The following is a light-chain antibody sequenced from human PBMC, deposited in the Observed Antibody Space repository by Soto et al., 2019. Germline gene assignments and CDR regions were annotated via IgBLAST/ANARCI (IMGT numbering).Light chain of an antibody. J-gene: IGLJ2*01. CDR2: DVS. Sequence: QSALTQPRSVSGSPGQSVTISCTGTSSDVGGYNYVSWYQQHPGKAPKLMIYDVSKRPSGVPDRFSGSKSGNTASLTISGLQAEDEADYYCCSYAGSYLRVFGGGTKLTV. CDR3: CSYAGSYLRV. CDR1: SSDVGGYNY. V-gene: IGLV2-11*01.